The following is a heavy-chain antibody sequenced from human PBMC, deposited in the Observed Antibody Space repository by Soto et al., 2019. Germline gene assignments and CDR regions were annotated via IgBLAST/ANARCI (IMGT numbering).Heavy chain of an antibody. V-gene: IGHV4-59*01. CDR3: AREGLTGTIGLYYYYVMDV. D-gene: IGHD1-7*01. Sequence: QVQLQESGPGLVKPSETLSLTCTVSGGSISSYYWSWIRQPPGKGLEWIGYIYYSGSTNYNPSLKCRVTISVDTSKNQFSPKLRSVTAADTAVYYWAREGLTGTIGLYYYYVMDVRGQGTTVTVSS. CDR2: IYYSGST. CDR1: GGSISSYY. J-gene: IGHJ6*02.